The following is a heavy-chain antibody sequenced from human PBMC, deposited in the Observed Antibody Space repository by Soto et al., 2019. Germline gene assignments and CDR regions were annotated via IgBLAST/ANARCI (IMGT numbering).Heavy chain of an antibody. CDR2: INAGNGNT. D-gene: IGHD2-15*01. V-gene: IGHV1-3*01. CDR1: GYTFTSYA. CDR3: ARVCSGGSCYSEDYSYYGMDV. Sequence: ASVKVSCKASGYTFTSYAMHWVRQAPGQRLEWMGWINAGNGNTKYSQKFQGRVTITRDTSASTAYMELSSLRSEDTAVYYCARVCSGGSCYSEDYSYYGMDVWGKGTTVTVSS. J-gene: IGHJ6*04.